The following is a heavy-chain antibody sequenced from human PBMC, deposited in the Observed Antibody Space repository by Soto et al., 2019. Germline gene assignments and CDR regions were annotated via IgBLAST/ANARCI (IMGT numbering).Heavy chain of an antibody. CDR3: AKDFRSDFWSGPFDP. V-gene: IGHV3-9*01. J-gene: IGHJ5*02. CDR2: ISWNSGSI. Sequence: GGSLRLSCPASGFTFDDYAMHWVRQVPGQCLEWVSGISWNSGSIGYADSVKGRFTISRDNATKSLYLQMNSLRAEDTAFYYCAKDFRSDFWSGPFDPWGKGTLVTASS. CDR1: GFTFDDYA. D-gene: IGHD3-3*01.